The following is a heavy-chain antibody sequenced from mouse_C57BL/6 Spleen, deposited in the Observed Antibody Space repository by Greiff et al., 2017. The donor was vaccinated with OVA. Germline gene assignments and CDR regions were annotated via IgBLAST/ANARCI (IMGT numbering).Heavy chain of an antibody. J-gene: IGHJ3*01. CDR1: GYTFPSYW. CDR2: IDPSDSET. Sequence: QVQLQQPGAELVRPGSSVKLSCKASGYTFPSYWMHWVKQRPIQGLEWIGNIDPSDSETHYNQKFKDKATLTVDKSSSTAYMQLSSLTSEDSAVYYCARGDDSSGFAYWGQGTLVTVSA. D-gene: IGHD3-2*02. V-gene: IGHV1-52*01. CDR3: ARGDDSSGFAY.